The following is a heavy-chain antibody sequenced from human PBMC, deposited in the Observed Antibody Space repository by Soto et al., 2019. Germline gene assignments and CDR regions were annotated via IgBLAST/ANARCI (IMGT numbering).Heavy chain of an antibody. Sequence: GGSLRLSCTASGFTFDSYTMNWLRQAPGRGLEWVSSISATTTYKYYADSVEGRFTISRDNAKNSLYLQTNSLGVEDTAVYSCSRGGPSKSAHLWYFDLWRRGTLVTVSS. CDR3: SRGGPSKSAHLWYFDL. CDR1: GFTFDSYT. J-gene: IGHJ2*01. D-gene: IGHD2-15*01. CDR2: ISATTTYK. V-gene: IGHV3-21*01.